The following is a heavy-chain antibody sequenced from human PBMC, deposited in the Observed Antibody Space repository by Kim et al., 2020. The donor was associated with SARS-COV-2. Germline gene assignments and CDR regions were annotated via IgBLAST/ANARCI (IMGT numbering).Heavy chain of an antibody. V-gene: IGHV3-23*01. CDR1: GFTFSNYA. CDR2: ISVNSRT. D-gene: IGHD5-18*01. CDR3: ARGLVGYSSIWADYFDF. Sequence: GGSLRLSCAASGFTFSNYAMGWVRQAPGKGLDWVSFISVNSRTYYADSVKGRFSISRDNSKNTVYLQMNSLSADDTAIYYCARGLVGYSSIWADYFDFWGLGTLVTVSS. J-gene: IGHJ4*02.